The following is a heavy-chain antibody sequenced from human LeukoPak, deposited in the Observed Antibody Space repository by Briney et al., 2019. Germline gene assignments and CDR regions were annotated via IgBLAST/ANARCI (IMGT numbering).Heavy chain of an antibody. CDR3: AAANYDILTGLTDY. CDR1: GGSISSSSYY. Sequence: PSEPLSLTCTVSGGSISSSSYYWGWIRQPPGKGLECFGSIYYSRSTNYTPSLKSRVTISVDTSKNQFSLKLSSVTAADTAVYYCAAANYDILTGLTDYWGQGTLVTVSS. D-gene: IGHD3-9*01. CDR2: IYYSRST. J-gene: IGHJ4*02. V-gene: IGHV4-39*01.